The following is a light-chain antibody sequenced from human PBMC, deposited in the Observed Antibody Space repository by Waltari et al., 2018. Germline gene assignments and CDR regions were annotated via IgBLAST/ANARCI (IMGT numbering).Light chain of an antibody. V-gene: IGLV2-14*03. Sequence: QSALAQPASVSGSPGPTIAMSCAGTSSDVGAFNFFSWYQQYPGKAPKLISYDVSVRPSGGSERCAGSKAGNTSSLTISGLQAEDEADYYCLSYTTSKTYISGSGTKVSVL. CDR2: DVS. CDR1: SSDVGAFNF. CDR3: LSYTTSKTYI. J-gene: IGLJ1*01.